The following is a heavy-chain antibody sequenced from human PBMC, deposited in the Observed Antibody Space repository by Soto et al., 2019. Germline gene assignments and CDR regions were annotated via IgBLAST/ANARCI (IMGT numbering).Heavy chain of an antibody. CDR2: ISGSGGST. J-gene: IGHJ4*02. V-gene: IGHV3-23*01. Sequence: HPGGSLRLSCAASGFTFSSYAMSWVRQAPGKGLEWVSAISGSGGSTYYADSVKGRFTISRDNSKNTLYLQMNNVTAEDTAIYYCVKDGIRGIHIDKWGQGTLVTVSS. CDR3: VKDGIRGIHIDK. CDR1: GFTFSSYA.